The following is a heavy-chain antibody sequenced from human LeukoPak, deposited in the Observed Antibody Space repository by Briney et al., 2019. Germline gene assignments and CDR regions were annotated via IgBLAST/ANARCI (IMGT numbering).Heavy chain of an antibody. CDR1: GGSISSYY. Sequence: SETLSLTCTVSGGSISSYYWSWIRQPPGKGLEWIGYIYYSGSTNYNPSLKSRVTISVDTSKNQFSLKLSSVTAADTAVYYCARHGSSGWYKPAYGMDVWGQGTTVTVSS. CDR3: ARHGSSGWYKPAYGMDV. CDR2: IYYSGST. J-gene: IGHJ6*02. V-gene: IGHV4-59*08. D-gene: IGHD6-19*01.